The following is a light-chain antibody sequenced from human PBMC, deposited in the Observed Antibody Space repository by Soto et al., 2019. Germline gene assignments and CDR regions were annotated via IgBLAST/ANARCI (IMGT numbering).Light chain of an antibody. CDR2: DAS. V-gene: IGKV3-11*01. J-gene: IGKJ5*01. CDR1: QSVSRY. CDR3: QQRSNPIT. Sequence: ELVLTQSPATLSLSPGERATLSGRASQSVSRYLAWYQQKPGQAPRLLIYDASNRATGIPARFSGSGSGTDFTLTISSLEPEDFAVYYCQQRSNPITGGQGTRLEI.